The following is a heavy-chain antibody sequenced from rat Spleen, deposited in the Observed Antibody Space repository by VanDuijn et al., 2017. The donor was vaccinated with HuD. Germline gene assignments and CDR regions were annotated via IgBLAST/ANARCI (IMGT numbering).Heavy chain of an antibody. Sequence: EVQLVESGGGLVQPGRSLKLSCAASGFTFSSFPMAWVRQAPKKGLEWGASIISGGGGTYYRYSVKGRFTISRDNAKSTLYLQMDSLRSEDTATYYCTTDRLGADYFDYWGQGVMVTVSS. CDR2: IISGGGGT. J-gene: IGHJ2*01. V-gene: IGHV5-27*01. CDR1: GFTFSSFP. D-gene: IGHD5-1*01. CDR3: TTDRLGADYFDY.